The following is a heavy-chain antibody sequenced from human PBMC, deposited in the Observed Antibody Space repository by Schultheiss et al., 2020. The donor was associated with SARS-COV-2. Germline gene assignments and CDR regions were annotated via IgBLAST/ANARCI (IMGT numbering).Heavy chain of an antibody. Sequence: SETLSLTCAISGDSVSSNSAAWNWIRQSPSRGLEWLGRTYYRSKWYNDYAVSVKSRITINPDTSKNQFSLQLNSVTAADTAVYYCARGTAVRGYYTNYYYYYYGMDVWGQGTTVTVSS. CDR2: TYYRSKWYN. D-gene: IGHD3-3*01. J-gene: IGHJ6*02. V-gene: IGHV6-1*01. CDR1: GDSVSSNSAA. CDR3: ARGTAVRGYYTNYYYYYYGMDV.